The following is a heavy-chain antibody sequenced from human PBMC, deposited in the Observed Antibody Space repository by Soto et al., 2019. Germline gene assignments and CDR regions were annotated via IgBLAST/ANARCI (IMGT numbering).Heavy chain of an antibody. Sequence: GGSLRLSCAASGFTFSNAWMSWVRQAPGKGLEWVGRIKSKTSGGRTDYAAPVKGIFTISRDESKNTLYLQINRLNTEHTAVYYCTPSMPGVYLFDYWGQGTLVTVSS. J-gene: IGHJ4*02. V-gene: IGHV3-15*01. CDR3: TPSMPGVYLFDY. CDR1: GFTFSNAW. D-gene: IGHD2-8*01. CDR2: IKSKTSGGRT.